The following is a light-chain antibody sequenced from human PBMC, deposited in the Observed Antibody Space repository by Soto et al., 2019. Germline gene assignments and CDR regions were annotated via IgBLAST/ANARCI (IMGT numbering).Light chain of an antibody. CDR1: SSDVGAYNY. Sequence: QSALTQPASVSGSPGQSITISCTGTSSDVGAYNYVSWYQQHPGKAPKLIIYEVNRPSGGSNRFSGSKSGNTASLTISGLQAEDEADYSCSSYTSISTLVFGGGTKLTVL. J-gene: IGLJ3*02. V-gene: IGLV2-14*01. CDR2: EV. CDR3: SSYTSISTLV.